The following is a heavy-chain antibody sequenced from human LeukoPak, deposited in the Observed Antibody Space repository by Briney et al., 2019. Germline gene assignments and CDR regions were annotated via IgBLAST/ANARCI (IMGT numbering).Heavy chain of an antibody. Sequence: GGSLRLSCAASGFIFSSYSMSWVRQAPGKGLEWVSSISSSSGYIYYADSVKGRFTITRDNPKNALYLQMNSLRAEDTAVYYCARDSVSGDRGYWGQGTLDTVSS. J-gene: IGHJ4*02. D-gene: IGHD7-27*01. CDR1: GFIFSSYS. V-gene: IGHV3-21*01. CDR3: ARDSVSGDRGY. CDR2: ISSSSGYI.